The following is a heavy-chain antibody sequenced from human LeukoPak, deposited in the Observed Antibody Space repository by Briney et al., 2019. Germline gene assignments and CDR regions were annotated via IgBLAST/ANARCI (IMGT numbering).Heavy chain of an antibody. D-gene: IGHD1-26*01. CDR3: ASTIAVGAFDFDY. V-gene: IGHV3-64*01. J-gene: IGHJ4*02. CDR2: ISTNGDTT. CDR1: GFTFSDYA. Sequence: GGAPRLSCGASGFTFSDYAMHWVRPAPGGGLEYVFSISTNGDTTFYANSVKGRFTISRDNSRKMVYLQMGSLKAEDMAVYYCASTIAVGAFDFDYWGQGTLVTVSS.